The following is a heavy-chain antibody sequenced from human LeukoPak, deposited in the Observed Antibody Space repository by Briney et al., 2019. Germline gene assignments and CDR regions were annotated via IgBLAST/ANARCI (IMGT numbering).Heavy chain of an antibody. V-gene: IGHV4-59*12. CDR1: GGSISGYY. J-gene: IGHJ5*02. CDR2: IYYSGNT. Sequence: SETLSLTCTVSGGSISGYYWVWIRQPPGKGLEWIGYIYYSGNTNYNPSLKSRVTISVDTSKNQFSLKLSSVTAADTAVYYCARGLRARGITGTPGWFDPWGQGTLVTVSS. D-gene: IGHD1-20*01. CDR3: ARGLRARGITGTPGWFDP.